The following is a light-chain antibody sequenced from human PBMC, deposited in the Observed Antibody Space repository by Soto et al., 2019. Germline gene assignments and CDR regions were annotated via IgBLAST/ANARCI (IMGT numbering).Light chain of an antibody. V-gene: IGKV3-20*01. CDR3: QQYGSSPLT. Sequence: EIVMTQSPATLSVSPGERATVSCRASQSVGSNLAWYQQKPGQAPRLLIYGASTRATGIPDRFSGSGSGTDFTLIINRLEPEDFAVYFCQQYGSSPLTFGGGTKVDIK. CDR1: QSVGSN. J-gene: IGKJ4*01. CDR2: GAS.